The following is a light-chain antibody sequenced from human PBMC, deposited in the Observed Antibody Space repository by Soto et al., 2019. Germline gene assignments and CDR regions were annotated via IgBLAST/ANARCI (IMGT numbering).Light chain of an antibody. J-gene: IGKJ5*01. CDR1: QSLLHSNGYNY. CDR3: MQALQTPLT. V-gene: IGKV2-28*01. Sequence: DIVTTQSPLSLPVTPGEPASISCRSSQSLLHSNGYNYFDWYVQKPGQSPQLLIYLGSTRASGVPDRFSGSGSGTDFTLKISRVEAEDVGVYYCMQALQTPLTFGQGTRLEIK. CDR2: LGS.